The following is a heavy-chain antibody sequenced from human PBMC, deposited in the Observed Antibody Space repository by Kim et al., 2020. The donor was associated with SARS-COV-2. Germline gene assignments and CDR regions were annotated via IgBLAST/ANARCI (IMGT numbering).Heavy chain of an antibody. D-gene: IGHD5-18*01. V-gene: IGHV1-69*13. CDR3: ARVGYSYGVGNNWFDP. CDR1: GGTFSSYA. CDR2: IIPIFGTA. Sequence: SVKVSCKASGGTFSSYAISWVRQAPGQGLEWMGGIIPIFGTANYAQKFQGRVTITADESTSTAYMELSSLRSEDTAVYYCARVGYSYGVGNNWFDPWGQGTLVTVSS. J-gene: IGHJ5*02.